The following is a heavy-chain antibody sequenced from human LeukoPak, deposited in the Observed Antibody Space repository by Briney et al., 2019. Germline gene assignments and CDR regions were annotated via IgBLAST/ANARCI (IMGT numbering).Heavy chain of an antibody. CDR2: IKQDGSEK. CDR3: ARESRDAFDI. V-gene: IGHV3-7*03. CDR1: GGSISSYY. Sequence: PSETLSLTCTVSGGSISSYYWSWIRQPPGKGLEWVANIKQDGSEKYYVDSVKGRFTISRDNAKNSLYLQMNSLRAEDTAVYYCARESRDAFDIWGQGTMVTVSS. J-gene: IGHJ3*02.